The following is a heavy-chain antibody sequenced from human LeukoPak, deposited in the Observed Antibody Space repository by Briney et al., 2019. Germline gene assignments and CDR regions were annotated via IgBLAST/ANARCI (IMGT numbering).Heavy chain of an antibody. CDR3: AFVPRAYYYYMDV. CDR2: ISSGSAHI. CDR1: GFTFSTFS. V-gene: IGHV3-21*01. D-gene: IGHD6-6*01. Sequence: GGSLRLSCAGSGFTFSTFSFNWVRQAPGKGLEWVSSISSGSAHIYYADSVKGRFTISRDNAKNSLFLQMNSLRAEDTAIYYCAFVPRAYYYYMDVWGKGTTVAVSS. J-gene: IGHJ6*03.